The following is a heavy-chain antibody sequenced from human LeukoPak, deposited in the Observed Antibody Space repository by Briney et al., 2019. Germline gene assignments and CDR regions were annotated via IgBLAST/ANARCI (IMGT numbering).Heavy chain of an antibody. CDR3: AKDRDSYGYRGWFDP. J-gene: IGHJ5*02. CDR2: ISGSGGST. V-gene: IGHV3-23*01. CDR1: GFTFGNYA. Sequence: GGSLRLSCAASGFTFGNYAMSWVRQAPGKGLEWVSAISGSGGSTYSADSVKGRFTISRDNSKNTLYLQMNSLRVEDTAVYYCAKDRDSYGYRGWFDPWGQGTLVTVSS. D-gene: IGHD5-18*01.